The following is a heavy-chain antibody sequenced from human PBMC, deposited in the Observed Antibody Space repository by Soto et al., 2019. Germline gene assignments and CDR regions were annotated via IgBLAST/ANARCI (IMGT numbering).Heavy chain of an antibody. Sequence: EVLPVESGGGLVQPGGSLKLSCEASGFVFKDSSIHWVRQASGKGLEWVGRIRDRAYNYATAYAASVKGRFTISRDDSNNKAYLQMDSLKTEDTAIYYCTRLISAAQDYWGQGTLVTVSS. CDR1: GFVFKDSS. CDR3: TRLISAAQDY. CDR2: IRDRAYNYAT. J-gene: IGHJ4*02. D-gene: IGHD3-10*01. V-gene: IGHV3-73*01.